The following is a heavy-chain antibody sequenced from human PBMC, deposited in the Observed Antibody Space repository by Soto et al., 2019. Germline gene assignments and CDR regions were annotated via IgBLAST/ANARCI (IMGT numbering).Heavy chain of an antibody. CDR1: GYTLTELS. CDR3: ATHGPYDYIWGSYRAKQYFQH. CDR2: FDPEDGET. V-gene: IGHV1-24*01. J-gene: IGHJ1*01. D-gene: IGHD3-16*02. Sequence: QVQLVQSGAEVKKPGASVKVSCKVSGYTLTELSMHWVRQAPGKGLEWMGGFDPEDGETIYAQKFQGRVTMTEDTSTDTAYMELSSLRSEDTAVYYCATHGPYDYIWGSYRAKQYFQHWGQGTLVTVSS.